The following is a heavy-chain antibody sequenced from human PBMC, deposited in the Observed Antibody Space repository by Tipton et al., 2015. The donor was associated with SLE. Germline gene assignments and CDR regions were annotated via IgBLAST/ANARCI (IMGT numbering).Heavy chain of an antibody. D-gene: IGHD6-6*01. Sequence: QVQLVQSGPEVKKPGASVKVSCKTSGYTFRGYYMHWARQAPGQGLEWMGRINPNSGGTNYAQNFQGRVTMTRDTSISTAYMEVSNLISDDTAVYYCAAFSTTSSHWGQGTLVTVSS. V-gene: IGHV1-2*02. J-gene: IGHJ4*02. CDR2: INPNSGGT. CDR1: GYTFRGYY. CDR3: AAFSTTSSH.